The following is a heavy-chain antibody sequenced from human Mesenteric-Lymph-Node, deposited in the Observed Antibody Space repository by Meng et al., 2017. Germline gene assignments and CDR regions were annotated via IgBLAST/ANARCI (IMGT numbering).Heavy chain of an antibody. CDR1: GFTFDDYA. CDR2: ISWNSGSI. J-gene: IGHJ6*02. D-gene: IGHD7-27*01. CDR3: AKDELGMNYYYYGMDV. Sequence: GGSLRLSCAASGFTFDDYAMHWVRQAPGKGLEWVSGISWNSGSIGYADSVKGRFTISRDNAKNSLYLQMNSLRAEDTALYYCAKDELGMNYYYYGMDVWGQGTTVTVSS. V-gene: IGHV3-9*01.